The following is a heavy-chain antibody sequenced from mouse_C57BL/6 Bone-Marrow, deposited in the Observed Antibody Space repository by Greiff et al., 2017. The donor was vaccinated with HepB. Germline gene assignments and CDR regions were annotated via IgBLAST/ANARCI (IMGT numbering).Heavy chain of an antibody. CDR3: ARQGNYYGSIYRYFDV. CDR2: ISSGSSTI. V-gene: IGHV5-17*01. CDR1: GFTFSDYG. Sequence: DVKLVESGGGLVKPGGSLKLSCAASGFTFSDYGMHWVRQAPEKGLVWVAYISSGSSTIYYADTVKGRFTISRDNAKNTLFLQMTILMSEDTAMYYCARQGNYYGSIYRYFDVWGTGTTVTVSS. D-gene: IGHD1-1*01. J-gene: IGHJ1*03.